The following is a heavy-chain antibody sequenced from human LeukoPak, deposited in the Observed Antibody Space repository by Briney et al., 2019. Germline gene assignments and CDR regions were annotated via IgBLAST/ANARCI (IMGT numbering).Heavy chain of an antibody. Sequence: PGGSLSLSCAASGFTFSSYAMSWVRQAPGKGLEWVSAISGSGGSTYYADSVKGRFTISRDNSKNTLYLQMNSLRAEDTAVYYCAKIMWEHYGMDVWGQGTTVTVSS. J-gene: IGHJ6*02. V-gene: IGHV3-23*01. CDR1: GFTFSSYA. CDR2: ISGSGGST. CDR3: AKIMWEHYGMDV. D-gene: IGHD1-26*01.